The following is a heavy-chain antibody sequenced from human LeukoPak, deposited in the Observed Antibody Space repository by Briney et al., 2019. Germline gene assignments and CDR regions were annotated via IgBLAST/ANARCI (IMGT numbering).Heavy chain of an antibody. D-gene: IGHD3-22*01. CDR2: IYSGGST. Sequence: GGSLRLSCAASGFTVSSNYMSWVRQAPGKGLEWVSVIYSGGSTYYADSVKGRFTISRDNSKNTLYLQMNSLRAEDTAVYYCAKGSYYDSSGSFYFDYWGQGTLVTVSS. CDR3: AKGSYYDSSGSFYFDY. CDR1: GFTVSSNY. J-gene: IGHJ4*02. V-gene: IGHV3-53*01.